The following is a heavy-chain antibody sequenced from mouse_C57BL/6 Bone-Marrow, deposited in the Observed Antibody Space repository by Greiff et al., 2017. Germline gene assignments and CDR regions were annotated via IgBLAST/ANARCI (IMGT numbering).Heavy chain of an antibody. J-gene: IGHJ2*01. CDR3: AKALGGSYFDY. Sequence: VTLVESGPGLVAPSQSLSITCTFSGFSLTSSGVSWVRKPPGKGLEWLGVIWGDGSTNYHYSLISRLSISKDNSTSQVFLKLNSLQTDDTATYYCAKALGGSYFDYWGQGTTLTVSS. V-gene: IGHV2-3*01. D-gene: IGHD4-1*01. CDR2: IWGDGST. CDR1: GFSLTSSG.